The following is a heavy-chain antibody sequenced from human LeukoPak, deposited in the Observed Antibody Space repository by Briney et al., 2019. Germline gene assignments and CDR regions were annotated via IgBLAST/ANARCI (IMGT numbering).Heavy chain of an antibody. CDR3: ARVVSWYALFDY. Sequence: KSGGSLRLSCAASGFIVSTNYMSWVRQAPGKGLEWIGEINHSGSTNYNPSLKSRVTISVDTSKNQFSLKLSSVTAADTAVYYCARVVSWYALFDYWGQGTLVTVSS. CDR1: GFIVSTNY. CDR2: INHSGST. J-gene: IGHJ4*02. V-gene: IGHV4-34*01. D-gene: IGHD6-13*01.